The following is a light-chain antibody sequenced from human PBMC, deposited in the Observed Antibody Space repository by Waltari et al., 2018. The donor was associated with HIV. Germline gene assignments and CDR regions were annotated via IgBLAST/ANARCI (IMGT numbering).Light chain of an antibody. CDR1: SSNIGSNT. Sequence: QSVLTQPPSASGAPGQRVTISCSGRSSNIGSNTVNWYQQLPGTAPKLRISEKNPRPAGVPDRCSGSKSGTSASLGISGLQSEDEADYYCAAWDDSLNGYVFGTGTKVTVL. J-gene: IGLJ1*01. CDR2: EKN. CDR3: AAWDDSLNGYV. V-gene: IGLV1-44*01.